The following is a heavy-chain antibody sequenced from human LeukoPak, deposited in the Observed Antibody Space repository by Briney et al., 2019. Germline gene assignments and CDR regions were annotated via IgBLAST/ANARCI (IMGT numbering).Heavy chain of an antibody. J-gene: IGHJ4*02. V-gene: IGHV3-30*03. Sequence: GGSLRLSCAASGFTFSSYWMHWVRQAPGKGLEWVAVISYDGSNKYYADSVKGRFTISRDNSKNTLYLQMNSLRAEDTAVYYCARADGSGLGSDYWGQGTLVTVSS. CDR2: ISYDGSNK. CDR1: GFTFSSYW. D-gene: IGHD3-10*01. CDR3: ARADGSGLGSDY.